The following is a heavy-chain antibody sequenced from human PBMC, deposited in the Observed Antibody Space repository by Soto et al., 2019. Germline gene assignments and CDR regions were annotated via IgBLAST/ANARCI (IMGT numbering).Heavy chain of an antibody. V-gene: IGHV3-33*06. CDR1: GFPFSSYD. Sequence: QVQLVESGGGVVLPGRSLRLSCAASGFPFSSYDMHWVRQAPGKGLEWGAVIWFDGSNEHYADSVQGRFTISRDNSKNTLYLQMDSLRDEDTAVYYCAKVLYASERFDSAEDPHGMDVWGQGTTVTVSS. J-gene: IGHJ6*02. D-gene: IGHD3-10*01. CDR2: IWFDGSNE. CDR3: AKVLYASERFDSAEDPHGMDV.